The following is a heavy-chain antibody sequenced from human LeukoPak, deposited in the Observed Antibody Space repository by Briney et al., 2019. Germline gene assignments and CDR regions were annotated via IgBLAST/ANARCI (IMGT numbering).Heavy chain of an antibody. CDR3: ARDRYYYGSGSFLFDY. CDR1: GFTFSSYW. Sequence: GSLRLSCAASGFTFSSYWMSWARQAPGKGLEWVANIKQDGSEKYYVDSVKGRFTISRDNAKNSLYLQMNSLRAEDTAVYYCARDRYYYGSGSFLFDYWGQGTLVTVSS. D-gene: IGHD3-10*01. V-gene: IGHV3-7*01. CDR2: IKQDGSEK. J-gene: IGHJ4*02.